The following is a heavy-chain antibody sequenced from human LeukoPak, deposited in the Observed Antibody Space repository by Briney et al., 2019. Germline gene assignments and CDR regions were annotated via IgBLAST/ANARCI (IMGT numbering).Heavy chain of an antibody. J-gene: IGHJ4*02. D-gene: IGHD4-23*01. CDR1: GGPFSGYY. CDR2: INHSGST. Sequence: SETLSLTCAVYGGPFSGYYWSWIRQPPGKGLEWIGEINHSGSTNYNPSLKSRVTISVDTSKNQFSLKLSSVTAADTAVYYCARGGNVDYWGQGTLVTVSS. CDR3: ARGGNVDY. V-gene: IGHV4-34*01.